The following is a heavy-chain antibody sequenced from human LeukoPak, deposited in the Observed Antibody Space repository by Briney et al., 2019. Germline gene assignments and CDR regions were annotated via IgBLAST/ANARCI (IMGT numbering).Heavy chain of an antibody. J-gene: IGHJ4*02. D-gene: IGHD6-13*01. Sequence: ASVKVSCKASGYTFTSYGISWVQQAPGQGLEWMGWISAYSGDTNSTQKFQGRVTMTRDTSISTAYMELSRLTSDDTAVYYCARQYTSSWYPHDWGQGTLVTVSS. CDR3: ARQYTSSWYPHD. CDR1: GYTFTSYG. V-gene: IGHV1-18*01. CDR2: ISAYSGDT.